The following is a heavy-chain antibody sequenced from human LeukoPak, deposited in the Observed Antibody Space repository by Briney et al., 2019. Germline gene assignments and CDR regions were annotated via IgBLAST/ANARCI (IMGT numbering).Heavy chain of an antibody. CDR3: ARGDHGRDGYNYPPSPFDY. D-gene: IGHD5-24*01. CDR2: IYYSGST. V-gene: IGHV4-31*03. Sequence: SETLSLTCTVSGGSISSGGYYWSWIRRHPGKGLEWIGYIYYSGSTYCNPSLKSRVTISVDTSKNQFSLKLSSVTAADTAVYYCARGDHGRDGYNYPPSPFDYWGQGTLVTVSS. J-gene: IGHJ4*02. CDR1: GGSISSGGYY.